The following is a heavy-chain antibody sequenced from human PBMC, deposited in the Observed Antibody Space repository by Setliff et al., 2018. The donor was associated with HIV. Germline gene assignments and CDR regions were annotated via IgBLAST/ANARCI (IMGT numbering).Heavy chain of an antibody. D-gene: IGHD3-16*01. V-gene: IGHV4-61*08. CDR1: GGSISGGVHX. CDR3: XXXXXXGGXFDP. J-gene: IGHJ5*02. Sequence: SETLSLTCTVSGGSISGGVHXXXXXRQKRGKGVGWSGYNYDSGGTNYDPSRKSRVTXSVDTSXXQFSLKLSSVTAADTAVYYCXXXXXXGGXFDPCGPXTXVTX. CDR2: NYDSGGT.